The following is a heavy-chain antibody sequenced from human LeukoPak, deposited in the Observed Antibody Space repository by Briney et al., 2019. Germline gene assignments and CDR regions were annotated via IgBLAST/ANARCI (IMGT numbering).Heavy chain of an antibody. J-gene: IGHJ4*02. V-gene: IGHV1-69*02. D-gene: IGHD4-17*01. Sequence: GSSVKVSCKASGGTFSSYTISWVRQAPGQGLEWMGRIIPILGIANYAQKFQGRVTITADKSTSTAYMELSSLRSEDTAVYYCARGNHGDYYFDYWGQGTLVTVSS. CDR3: ARGNHGDYYFDY. CDR1: GGTFSSYT. CDR2: IIPILGIA.